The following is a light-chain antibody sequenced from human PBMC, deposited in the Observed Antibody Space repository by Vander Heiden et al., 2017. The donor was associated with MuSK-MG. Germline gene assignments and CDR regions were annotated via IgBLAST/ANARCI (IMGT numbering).Light chain of an antibody. J-gene: IGKJ1*01. CDR3: QQEDSYPKT. Sequence: AIRMTQSPSSFSASTGDRVTITCRASQGISSYLAWYQQKPGKAPKLLTYAASTLQSGVPSRFSGSGSGTDFTLTISCLQSEDFATYYCQQEDSYPKTFGQGTKVEIK. CDR1: QGISSY. CDR2: AAS. V-gene: IGKV1-8*01.